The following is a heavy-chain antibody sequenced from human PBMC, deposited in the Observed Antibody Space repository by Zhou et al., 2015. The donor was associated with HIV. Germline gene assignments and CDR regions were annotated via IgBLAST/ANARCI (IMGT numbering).Heavy chain of an antibody. D-gene: IGHD4-17*01. V-gene: IGHV1-69*01. CDR2: IIPIFGTA. J-gene: IGHJ6*03. Sequence: QVQLVQSGAEVKKPGSSVKVSCKASGGTFSSYAISWVRQAPGQGLEWMGGIIPIFGTANYAQKFQGRVTITADESTSTAYMELSSLRSEDTAVYYCARDLEIGGNDYGDYGGRDYYYYYMDVWGKGTTVTVSS. CDR1: GGTFSSYA. CDR3: ARDLEIGGNDYGDYGGRDYYYYYMDV.